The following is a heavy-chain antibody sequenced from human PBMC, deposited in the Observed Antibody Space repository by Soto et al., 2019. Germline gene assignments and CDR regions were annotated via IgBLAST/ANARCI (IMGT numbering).Heavy chain of an antibody. J-gene: IGHJ4*02. CDR2: IYYSGST. CDR1: GGSISSYY. V-gene: IGHV4-59*01. D-gene: IGHD5-12*01. CDR3: ARGRWLNPFDY. Sequence: PSETLSLTCTVSGGSISSYYWSWIRQPPGKGLEWIGYIYYSGSTNYNPSLKSRVTISVDTSKNQFSLKPSSVTAADTAVYYCARGRWLNPFDYWGQGTLVTVSS.